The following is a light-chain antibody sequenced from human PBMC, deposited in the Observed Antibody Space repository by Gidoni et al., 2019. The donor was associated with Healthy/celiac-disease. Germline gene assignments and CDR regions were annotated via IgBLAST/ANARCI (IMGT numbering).Light chain of an antibody. CDR1: ALPKQY. Sequence: SYELTQPLSVSVSPGQTARITCSGDALPKQYAYWYQQKPGQAPVLVIYKDSERPSGIPERFSGSSSGTTVTLTISGVQAEDEADYYCQSADSSGMVFGGGTKLTVL. V-gene: IGLV3-25*03. CDR3: QSADSSGMV. J-gene: IGLJ3*02. CDR2: KDS.